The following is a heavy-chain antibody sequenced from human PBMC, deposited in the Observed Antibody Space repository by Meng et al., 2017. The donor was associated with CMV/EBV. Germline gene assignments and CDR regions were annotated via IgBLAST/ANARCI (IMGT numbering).Heavy chain of an antibody. CDR3: ARDDRSGSYYDYYYYGMDV. V-gene: IGHV3-21*01. CDR2: ISSSSSYI. Sequence: GGSLRLSCAASGFTFSSYSMNWVRQAPGKGLEWVSSISSSSSYIYYADSVNGRFTISRDNAKNSLYLQMNSLRAEDTAVYYCARDDRSGSYYDYYYYGMDVWGQGTTVTVSS. CDR1: GFTFSSYS. J-gene: IGHJ6*02. D-gene: IGHD1-26*01.